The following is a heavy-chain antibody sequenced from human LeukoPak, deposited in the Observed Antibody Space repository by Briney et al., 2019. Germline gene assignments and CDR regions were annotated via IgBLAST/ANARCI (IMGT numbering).Heavy chain of an antibody. Sequence: SQTLSLTCTVSGGSISSGGYYWSWIRQHPGKGLEWIGYTYYSASTYYNPSLKSRVTISVDTSKNQFSLKLSSVTAADTAVYYCARGRYCSGGSCYSEVDYWGQGTLVTVSS. CDR2: TYYSAST. D-gene: IGHD2-15*01. CDR1: GGSISSGGYY. CDR3: ARGRYCSGGSCYSEVDY. J-gene: IGHJ4*02. V-gene: IGHV4-31*03.